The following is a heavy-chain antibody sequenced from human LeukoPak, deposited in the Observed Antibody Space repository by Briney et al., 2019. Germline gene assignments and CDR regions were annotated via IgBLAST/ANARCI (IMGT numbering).Heavy chain of an antibody. Sequence: GGSLRLSCAASGFTFSSYAMSWVRQAPGKGLEWVSAISGSGGSTYYADSVKGRFTISRDNSKNTLYLQMNSLRAEDTAVYYCAISYGYVPQYYFDYWGQGTLVTVSS. J-gene: IGHJ4*02. CDR1: GFTFSSYA. V-gene: IGHV3-23*01. CDR2: ISGSGGST. D-gene: IGHD5-18*01. CDR3: AISYGYVPQYYFDY.